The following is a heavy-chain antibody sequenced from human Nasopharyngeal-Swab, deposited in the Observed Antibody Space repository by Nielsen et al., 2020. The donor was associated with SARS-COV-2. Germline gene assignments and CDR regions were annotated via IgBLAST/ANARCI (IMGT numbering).Heavy chain of an antibody. CDR3: ARSKAAHNWLDP. CDR2: IYYSGST. V-gene: IGHV4-59*01. J-gene: IGHJ5*02. Sequence: SETLSLTCTVSGGSISSYYWSWIRQPPGKGLEWIGYIYYSGSTNYNPSLKSRVTISVDTSKNQFSLKLSSVTAADTAVYYCARSKAAHNWLDPWGQGTLVTVSS. D-gene: IGHD6-6*01. CDR1: GGSISSYY.